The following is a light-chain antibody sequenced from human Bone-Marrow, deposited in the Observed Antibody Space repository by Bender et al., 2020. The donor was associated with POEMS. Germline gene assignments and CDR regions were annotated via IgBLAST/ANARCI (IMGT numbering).Light chain of an antibody. CDR1: SSNIGSNT. CDR2: NNN. V-gene: IGLV1-44*01. Sequence: QSVLTQPSSASGTPGQRVTISCSGGSSNIGSNTVNWYQHLPGTAPKLVIFNNNQRPSGVPDRFSGSKSGTSASLAITGLQAEDEGDYYCQSYDNSLGGWVFGGGTKLTVL. J-gene: IGLJ3*02. CDR3: QSYDNSLGGWV.